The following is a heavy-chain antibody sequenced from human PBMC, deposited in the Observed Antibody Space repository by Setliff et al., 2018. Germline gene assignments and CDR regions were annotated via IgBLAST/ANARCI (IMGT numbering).Heavy chain of an antibody. J-gene: IGHJ3*02. CDR2: INHSGST. Sequence: SETLSLTCAVYGGSFSGYYWSWIRQPPGKGLEWIGEINHSGSTNYNPSLKSRVTISVDTTKNQFSLKLSSVTAADTAVYYCTRGPDGYTYQGAFDIWGQGTMVTVSS. CDR3: TRGPDGYTYQGAFDI. V-gene: IGHV4-34*01. CDR1: GGSFSGYY. D-gene: IGHD5-12*01.